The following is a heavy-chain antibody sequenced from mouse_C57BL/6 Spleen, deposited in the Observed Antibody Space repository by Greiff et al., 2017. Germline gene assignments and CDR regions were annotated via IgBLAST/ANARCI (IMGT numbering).Heavy chain of an antibody. CDR2: IWGDGST. CDR3: AKEDYGYYAMDY. V-gene: IGHV2-3*01. J-gene: IGHJ4*01. CDR1: GFSLTSYG. D-gene: IGHD2-4*01. Sequence: VKLVESGPGLVAPSQSLSITCTVSGFSLTSYGVSWVRQPPGKGLEWLGIIWGDGSTNSRSALISRLSISKDNSKSKVYLKLNRLQADDTATYYCAKEDYGYYAMDYWGQGTSVTVSS.